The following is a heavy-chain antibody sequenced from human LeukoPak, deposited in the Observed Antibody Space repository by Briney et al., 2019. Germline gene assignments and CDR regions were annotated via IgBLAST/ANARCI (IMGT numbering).Heavy chain of an antibody. J-gene: IGHJ6*03. D-gene: IGHD3-10*01. CDR2: VYTSGST. CDR3: ARGPGGASYYMVV. Sequence: PSETLSLTCSVSSGSISSFYWTWVRQSAWKGLEWIGRVYTSGSTHYNPSLKGPATISLDTSKYQFSLRLTSVTVADTAVYYCARGPGGASYYMVVWGNGTTVTVSS. V-gene: IGHV4-4*07. CDR1: SGSISSFY.